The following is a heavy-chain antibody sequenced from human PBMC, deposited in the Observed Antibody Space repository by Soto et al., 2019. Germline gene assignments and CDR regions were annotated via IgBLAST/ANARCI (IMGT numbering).Heavy chain of an antibody. V-gene: IGHV1-69*01. D-gene: IGHD3-22*01. CDR3: AWARGVVDNYYYYGLDV. CDR2: FIPIFGTP. J-gene: IGHJ6*02. CDR1: GDSFRSYS. Sequence: HVQLVQSGSEMKKPGSSVRVSCKASGDSFRSYSLSWVRQAPGQGLEWIGGFIPIFGTPNYAQNFQGRLTISADESTSTVSMDLSSLRSDDTAVYYCAWARGVVDNYYYYGLDVWGQGTTVTVSS.